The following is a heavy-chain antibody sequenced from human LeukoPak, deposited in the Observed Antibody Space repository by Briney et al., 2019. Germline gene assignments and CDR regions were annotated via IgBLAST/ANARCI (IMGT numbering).Heavy chain of an antibody. V-gene: IGHV3-21*01. D-gene: IGHD6-19*01. CDR1: GFTFSSYT. CDR3: ATKKGVVAVAGTFDY. J-gene: IGHJ4*02. CDR2: ISSSSTYI. Sequence: GGSLRLSCTASGFTFSSYTMNWVRQAPGKGLEWVASISSSSTYIYSTDSVKGRFTISRDNAKNSLYLQMNSLRAEDTAVYYCATKKGVVAVAGTFDYWGQGTLVTVS.